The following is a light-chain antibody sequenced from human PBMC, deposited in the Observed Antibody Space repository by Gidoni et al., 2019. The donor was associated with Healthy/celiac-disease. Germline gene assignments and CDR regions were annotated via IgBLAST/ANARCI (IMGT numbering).Light chain of an antibody. J-gene: IGKJ1*01. CDR3: QQYNNWPPWT. V-gene: IGKV3-15*01. CDR1: QSVSSN. Sequence: EIVMTQSPATLSVSPGERATLSCRASQSVSSNLAGYQQKPGQAPRLLIYGASTRATGIPARCSGSGSGTEFTLTISSLQSEDFAVYYCQQYNNWPPWTFGQGTKVEIK. CDR2: GAS.